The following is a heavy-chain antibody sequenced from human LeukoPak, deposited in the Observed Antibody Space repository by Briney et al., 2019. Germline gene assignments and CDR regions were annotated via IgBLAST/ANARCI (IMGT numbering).Heavy chain of an antibody. CDR3: ARDLTVTTNYYYMDV. D-gene: IGHD4-11*01. J-gene: IGHJ6*03. CDR2: ISGSGGST. V-gene: IGHV3-23*01. CDR1: GFTFSSYA. Sequence: GGSLRLSCAASGFTFSSYAMSWVRQAPGKGLEWVSAISGSGGSTYYADSVKGRFTISRDNSKNTLYLQMNSLRAEDTAVYYCARDLTVTTNYYYMDVWGKGTTVTVSS.